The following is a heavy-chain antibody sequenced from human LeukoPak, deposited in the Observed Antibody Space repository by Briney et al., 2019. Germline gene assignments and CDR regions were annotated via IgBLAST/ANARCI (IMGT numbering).Heavy chain of an antibody. CDR1: GFTFSSYW. J-gene: IGHJ4*02. CDR2: IKRDGSEK. D-gene: IGHD3-3*01. CDR3: ARDKEAAVDFWSGYYPL. V-gene: IGHV3-7*01. Sequence: PGGSLRLSCAASGFTFSSYWMGWVRQAPGKGLEWVANIKRDGSEKYYGDSVKGRFTVSRDNAKNSLYLQMNSLRAGDTAVYYCARDKEAAVDFWSGYYPLWGQGTLVTVSS.